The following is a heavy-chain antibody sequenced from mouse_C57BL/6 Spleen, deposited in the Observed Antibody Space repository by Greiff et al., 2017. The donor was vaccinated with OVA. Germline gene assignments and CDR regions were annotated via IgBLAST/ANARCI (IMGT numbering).Heavy chain of an antibody. CDR3: ARQSSMYAMDY. CDR2: IDPSDSYT. J-gene: IGHJ4*01. Sequence: QVQLQQPGAELVRPGTSVKLSCKASGYTFTSYWMHWVKQRPGQGLEWIGVIDPSDSYTNSNQKFKGKATLTVDTSSSTAYMQLSSLTSDDSAVYYCARQSSMYAMDYWGQGTSVTVSS. D-gene: IGHD2-3*01. CDR1: GYTFTSYW. V-gene: IGHV1-59*01.